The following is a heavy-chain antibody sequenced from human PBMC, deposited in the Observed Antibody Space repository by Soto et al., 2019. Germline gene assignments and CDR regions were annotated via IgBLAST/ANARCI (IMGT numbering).Heavy chain of an antibody. CDR1: GFTFSSYS. D-gene: IGHD2-15*01. CDR3: ARDKGRSPLDY. CDR2: ISSSSRTI. J-gene: IGHJ4*02. Sequence: ESGGGLVQPGGSLRLSCAASGFTFSSYSMNWARHAPGKGLEWISYISSSSRTIYDPDSVKGRFTISRDNAKDSRYLQKNSLRADDTAVSYCARDKGRSPLDYWGQGTLVTVSS. V-gene: IGHV3-48*01.